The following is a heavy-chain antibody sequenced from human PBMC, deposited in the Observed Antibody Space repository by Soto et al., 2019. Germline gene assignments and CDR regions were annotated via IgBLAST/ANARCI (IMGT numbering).Heavy chain of an antibody. V-gene: IGHV3-30-3*01. J-gene: IGHJ4*02. CDR1: GFTFSSYA. Sequence: PGGSLRLSCAASGFTFSSYAMRRVRQAPGKGLEWVAVISYDGSNKYYADSVKGRFTISRDNSKNTLYLQMNSLRAEDTAVYYCAKEKTPTLYDYGGKVFDYWGQGTLVTVSS. CDR3: AKEKTPTLYDYGGKVFDY. CDR2: ISYDGSNK. D-gene: IGHD4-17*01.